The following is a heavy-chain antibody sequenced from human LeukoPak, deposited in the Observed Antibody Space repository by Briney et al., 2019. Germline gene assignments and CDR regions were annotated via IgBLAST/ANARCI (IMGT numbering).Heavy chain of an antibody. CDR3: ARGSSGSYYTLFDY. V-gene: IGHV1-69*06. Sequence: ASVKVSCKASGGTFSNYAITWVRQAPGQGLEWMGGIIPMFGTASYAQKFQGRVTITADKSTSTAYMELSSLRSEDTAVYYCARGSSGSYYTLFDYWGQGTLVTVSS. CDR1: GGTFSNYA. J-gene: IGHJ4*02. D-gene: IGHD1-26*01. CDR2: IIPMFGTA.